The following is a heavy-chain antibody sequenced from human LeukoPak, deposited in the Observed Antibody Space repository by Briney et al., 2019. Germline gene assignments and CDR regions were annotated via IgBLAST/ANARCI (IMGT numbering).Heavy chain of an antibody. D-gene: IGHD3-10*01. J-gene: IGHJ4*01. CDR3: ARDGPRGGFDY. Sequence: GGSLRLSCAVSGFNFSSYWMSWVRQAPGKGLEWVANTKQDGSEKNYVDSVKGRFTISRDNAKNSLYLQMNSLRAEDTAVYYCARDGPRGGFDYWGHGTLVTVSS. CDR1: GFNFSSYW. CDR2: TKQDGSEK. V-gene: IGHV3-7*01.